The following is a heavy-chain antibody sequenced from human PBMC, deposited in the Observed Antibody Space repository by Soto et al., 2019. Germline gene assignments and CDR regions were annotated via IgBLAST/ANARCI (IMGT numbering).Heavy chain of an antibody. CDR1: GGSVSSGSYY. J-gene: IGHJ3*01. Sequence: PSETLSLTCTVSGGSVSSGSYYWSWIRQPPGKGLEWIGYIYYSGSTNYNPFLKSRVTISVDTSKNRFSLKLSSVTAADTAVYYCARASTNYYDSSGYYLDAYDVWGQGTTVTVSS. D-gene: IGHD3-22*01. CDR2: IYYSGST. V-gene: IGHV4-61*01. CDR3: ARASTNYYDSSGYYLDAYDV.